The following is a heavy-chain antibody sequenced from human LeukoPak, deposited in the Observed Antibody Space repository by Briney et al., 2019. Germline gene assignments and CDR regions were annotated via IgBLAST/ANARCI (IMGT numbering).Heavy chain of an antibody. CDR1: GGTFSSYA. J-gene: IGHJ4*02. CDR2: IIPILGIA. D-gene: IGHD6-19*01. CDR3: ARVGAVAGVSDY. V-gene: IGHV1-69*04. Sequence: SVKVSCKASGGTFSSYAISWVRQAPGHGLEWMGRIIPILGIANYAQKFQGRVTITADKSTSTAYMELSSLRSEDTAVYYCARVGAVAGVSDYWGQGTLVTVSS.